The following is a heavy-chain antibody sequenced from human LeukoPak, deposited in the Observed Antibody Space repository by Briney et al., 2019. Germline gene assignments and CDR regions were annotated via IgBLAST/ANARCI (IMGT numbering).Heavy chain of an antibody. D-gene: IGHD3-10*01. CDR3: AKGPAMVRGTFDP. CDR1: GFTFNSYA. V-gene: IGHV3-23*01. CDR2: ISGSGGNT. Sequence: GRSLRLSCAASGFTFNSYAMSWVRQAPGKGLEWVSSISGSGGNTYYADSVKGRFTISRDYSKNTLYLQMNSLRTEETAVYYCAKGPAMVRGTFDPWGQGTLVTVSS. J-gene: IGHJ5*02.